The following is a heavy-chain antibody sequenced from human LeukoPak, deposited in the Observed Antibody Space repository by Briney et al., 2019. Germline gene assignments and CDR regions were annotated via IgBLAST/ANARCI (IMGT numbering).Heavy chain of an antibody. D-gene: IGHD3-10*01. CDR3: TRDLGTYTSYSSIFFDY. J-gene: IGHJ4*02. CDR1: GYTFTDFG. CDR2: SSAYNGDT. Sequence: ASVKVSCKASGYTFTDFGISWVRQAPGQGLEWMGWSSAYNGDTKYAQKFQGRVTMTTDTSTSTAYMELRSLRSDDTAVFYCTRDLGTYTSYSSIFFDYWGQGTLVTVPS. V-gene: IGHV1-18*01.